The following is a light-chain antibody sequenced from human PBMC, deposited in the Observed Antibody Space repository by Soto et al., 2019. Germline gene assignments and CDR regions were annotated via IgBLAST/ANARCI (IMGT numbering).Light chain of an antibody. Sequence: DIQMTQSPSALSASVGDRVTITCRASQSIGNNLAWYQQKPGKAPKVLIYKTSNLESGVPSRLTGSGSGTEFTLTISSLQPDDFATYYCQQYNTYPWTFGQGTKVEIK. CDR2: KTS. CDR1: QSIGNN. V-gene: IGKV1-5*03. J-gene: IGKJ1*01. CDR3: QQYNTYPWT.